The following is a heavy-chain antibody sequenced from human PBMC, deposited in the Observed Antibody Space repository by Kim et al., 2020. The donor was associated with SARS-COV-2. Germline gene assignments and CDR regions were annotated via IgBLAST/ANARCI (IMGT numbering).Heavy chain of an antibody. D-gene: IGHD6-13*01. J-gene: IGHJ4*02. V-gene: IGHV3-30*02. CDR3: AKDWTSVAAAGNENFDY. Sequence: VKGRFTISRDNSKNTLYLQMNSLRAEDTAVYYCAKDWTSVAAAGNENFDYWGQGTLVTVSS.